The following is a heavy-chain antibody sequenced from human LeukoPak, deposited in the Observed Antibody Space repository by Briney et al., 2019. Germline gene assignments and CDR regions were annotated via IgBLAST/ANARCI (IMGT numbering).Heavy chain of an antibody. V-gene: IGHV4-38-2*01. CDR2: IYNSGST. CDR1: GYSISSGYY. Sequence: SETLSLTCAVSGYSISSGYYWGWIRQPPGKVLEGIGIIYNSGSTYYNPSLNSLVTISVDNSKNQFSLKLSSVTAADTAVYYCARQYYYDSSGSTFDPWGQGTLVTVSS. D-gene: IGHD3-22*01. J-gene: IGHJ5*02. CDR3: ARQYYYDSSGSTFDP.